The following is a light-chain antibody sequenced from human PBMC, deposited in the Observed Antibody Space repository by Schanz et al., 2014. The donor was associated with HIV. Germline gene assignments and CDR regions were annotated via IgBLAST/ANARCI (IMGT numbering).Light chain of an antibody. Sequence: DIQMTQSPSSLSASVGDRVTITCRTSQSISSWMAWYQQKPGKAPKLLIYKASKLQSGVSSRFSGSGSGKEFTLTISSLQPEDFATYYCQQLNSYPPLTFGGGTKVEIK. CDR3: QQLNSYPPLT. CDR2: KAS. CDR1: QSISSW. V-gene: IGKV1-5*03. J-gene: IGKJ4*01.